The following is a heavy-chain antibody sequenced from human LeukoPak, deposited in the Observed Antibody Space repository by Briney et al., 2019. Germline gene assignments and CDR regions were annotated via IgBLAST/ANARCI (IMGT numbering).Heavy chain of an antibody. CDR3: ARISGMHYDFWSGYFPNYYYYYMDV. D-gene: IGHD3-3*01. CDR1: GYTFNSYG. CDR2: ISAYNGHT. Sequence: ASVKVSCKASGYTFNSYGISWVRQAPGQELEWMGWISAYNGHTNYAQKFQGRVTMTTDTSTSTAYMDLRSLRSDDTAVYYCARISGMHYDFWSGYFPNYYYYYMDVWGKGTTVTVSS. J-gene: IGHJ6*03. V-gene: IGHV1-18*01.